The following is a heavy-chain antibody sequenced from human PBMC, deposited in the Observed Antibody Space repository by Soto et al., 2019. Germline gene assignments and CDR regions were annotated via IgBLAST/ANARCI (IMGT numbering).Heavy chain of an antibody. Sequence: LRLSCAASGFTFSSYSMNWVRQAPGKGLEWVSYISSSSSTIYYADSVKGRFTISRDNAKNSLYLQMNSLRDEGTAVYYCARDLIVGATDAFDIWGQGTMVTVSS. CDR2: ISSSSSTI. V-gene: IGHV3-48*02. CDR1: GFTFSSYS. J-gene: IGHJ3*02. D-gene: IGHD1-26*01. CDR3: ARDLIVGATDAFDI.